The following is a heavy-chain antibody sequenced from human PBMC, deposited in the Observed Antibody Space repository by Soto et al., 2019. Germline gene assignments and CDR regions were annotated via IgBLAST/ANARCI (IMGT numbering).Heavy chain of an antibody. Sequence: GGSLRLSCAASGCSFSSYSINWLRQAPGKGLEWVSYISSSASTIYYADSVKGRFTISRDNAKNSLYLQMNSLRDEDTAVYYCARYITLFGVVPGYWGQGTLVTVSS. CDR3: ARYITLFGVVPGY. J-gene: IGHJ4*02. D-gene: IGHD3-3*01. CDR1: GCSFSSYS. V-gene: IGHV3-48*02. CDR2: ISSSASTI.